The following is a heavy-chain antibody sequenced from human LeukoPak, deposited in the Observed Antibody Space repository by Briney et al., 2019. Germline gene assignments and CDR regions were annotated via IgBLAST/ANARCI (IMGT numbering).Heavy chain of an antibody. CDR1: GGSFSGYY. J-gene: IGHJ6*02. V-gene: IGHV4-34*01. Sequence: KPSETLSLTCAVYGGSFSGYYWSRIRQPPGKGLEWIGEINHSGSTNYNPSLKSRVTISVDTSKNQFSLKLSSVTAADTAVYYCARLRYSYGRRSYYYYGMDVWGQGTTVTVSS. CDR3: ARLRYSYGRRSYYYYGMDV. CDR2: INHSGST. D-gene: IGHD5-18*01.